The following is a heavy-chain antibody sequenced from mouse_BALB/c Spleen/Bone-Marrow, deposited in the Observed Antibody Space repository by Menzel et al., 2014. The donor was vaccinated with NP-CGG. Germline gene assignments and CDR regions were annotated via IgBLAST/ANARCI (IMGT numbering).Heavy chain of an antibody. V-gene: IGHV5-6-3*01. CDR1: GFTFSNYG. CDR2: INTNGGDT. D-gene: IGHD2-4*01. CDR3: ARGVDYVSRFAY. Sequence: EVQGVESGGGLVQPGGSLKLSCAASGFTFSNYGMSWVRQTPDKRLEFVATINTNGGDTYYPDSVKGRFTISRDNAKNTLYLQMSSLKSEDTAIYYCARGVDYVSRFAYWGQGTLVAVSA. J-gene: IGHJ3*01.